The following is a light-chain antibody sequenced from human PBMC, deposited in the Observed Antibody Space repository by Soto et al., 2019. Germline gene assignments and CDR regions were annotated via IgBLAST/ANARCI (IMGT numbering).Light chain of an antibody. Sequence: EIVMTQTPATLSVSPGERATLSCRARQSVSSNLAWYQQKPGQAPRLLIYGASTRATGIPARFSVSGSGTEFSPTTSSRQAEDFAIYYCQHYHNWPPWTFGQGTKVEIK. CDR1: QSVSSN. CDR2: GAS. J-gene: IGKJ1*01. V-gene: IGKV3-15*01. CDR3: QHYHNWPPWT.